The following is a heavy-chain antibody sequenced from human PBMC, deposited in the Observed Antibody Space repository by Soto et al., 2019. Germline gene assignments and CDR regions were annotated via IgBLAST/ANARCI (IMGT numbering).Heavy chain of an antibody. CDR2: IYPGDSDT. J-gene: IGHJ4*02. CDR1: GYSFTSYW. CDR3: ARRVFAYSSGWYYFDY. V-gene: IGHV5-51*01. D-gene: IGHD6-19*01. Sequence: GESLKISCKGSGYSFTSYWIGWVRQMPGKGLEWMGIIYPGDSDTRYSPSFQGQVTISADKSISTAYLQWSSLKASDTAMYYCARRVFAYSSGWYYFDYWGQGTLVTVSS.